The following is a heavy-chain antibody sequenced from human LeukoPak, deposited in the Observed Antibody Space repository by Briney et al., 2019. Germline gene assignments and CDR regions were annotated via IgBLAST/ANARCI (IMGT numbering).Heavy chain of an antibody. J-gene: IGHJ4*02. Sequence: GGSLRLSCAASGFTFYDYAMHWVRQAPGKGLEWVSLISWDGGSTYYADSVKGRFIISRDNSKNSLYLQMNSLRAEDTALYYCAKDRAGYYYGSGSYYRREYYFDYWGQGTLVTVSS. CDR1: GFTFYDYA. D-gene: IGHD3-10*01. CDR3: AKDRAGYYYGSGSYYRREYYFDY. V-gene: IGHV3-43D*03. CDR2: ISWDGGST.